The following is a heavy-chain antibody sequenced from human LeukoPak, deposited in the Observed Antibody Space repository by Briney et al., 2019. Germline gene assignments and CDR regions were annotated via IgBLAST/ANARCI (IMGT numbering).Heavy chain of an antibody. CDR2: LSYTGKT. CDR1: GVSVSTSH. V-gene: IGHV4-59*02. D-gene: IGHD2/OR15-2a*01. Sequence: SETLSLTCNVSGVSVSTSHWKCIRQRPGKGLEWIGCLSYTGKTDYNPSLKSRVSISLGSSNNHFSLKLTSVTAADTAVYYCSEGYFEPFDHWGQGILVTVSS. J-gene: IGHJ4*02. CDR3: SEGYFEPFDH.